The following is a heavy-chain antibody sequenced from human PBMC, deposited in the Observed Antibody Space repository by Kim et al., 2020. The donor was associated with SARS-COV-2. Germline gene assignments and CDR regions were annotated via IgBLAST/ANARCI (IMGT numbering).Heavy chain of an antibody. CDR1: GGSISSSSYY. V-gene: IGHV4-39*07. CDR2: IYYSGST. CDR3: AREVGDSSGYYLDY. J-gene: IGHJ4*02. Sequence: SETLSLTCTVSGGSISSSSYYWGWIRQPPGKGLEWIGSIYYSGSTYYNPSLKSRVTISVDTSKNQFSLKLSSVTAADTAVYYCAREVGDSSGYYLDYWGQGTLVTVSS. D-gene: IGHD3-22*01.